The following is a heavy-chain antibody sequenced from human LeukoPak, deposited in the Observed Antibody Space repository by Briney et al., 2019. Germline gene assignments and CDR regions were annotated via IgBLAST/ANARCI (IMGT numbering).Heavy chain of an antibody. CDR1: GFTFSSYA. J-gene: IGHJ4*02. D-gene: IGHD6-13*01. CDR2: ISGSGGST. Sequence: GGSLRLSCAASGFTFSSYAMSWVRQAPGKGLEWVSAISGSGGSTYYADSVKGRFTFSRDNSKNTLYLQMNSLRAEDTAVYYCAKGDRSSWSGRAIDYWGQGTLVTVSS. CDR3: AKGDRSSWSGRAIDY. V-gene: IGHV3-23*01.